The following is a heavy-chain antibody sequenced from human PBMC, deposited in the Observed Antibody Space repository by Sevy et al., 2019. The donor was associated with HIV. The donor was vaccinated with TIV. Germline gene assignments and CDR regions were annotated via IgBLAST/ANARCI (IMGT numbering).Heavy chain of an antibody. D-gene: IGHD4-17*01. Sequence: ASVKVSCKASGGTFSSYAISWVRQAPGQGLEWMGGIIPIFGTANYAQKFQGRVTITADESTSTAYMELSSLRSEDTAVYYCASAYGDYGPSVDPSFDYWGQGTLVTVSS. CDR3: ASAYGDYGPSVDPSFDY. V-gene: IGHV1-69*13. CDR2: IIPIFGTA. CDR1: GGTFSSYA. J-gene: IGHJ4*02.